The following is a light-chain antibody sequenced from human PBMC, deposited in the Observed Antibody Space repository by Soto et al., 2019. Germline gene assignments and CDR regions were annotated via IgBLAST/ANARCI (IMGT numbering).Light chain of an antibody. Sequence: EIVMTQSPATLSVSPGERATLSCRASQSVSSNLAWYQQKPGQAPRLLIYGASTRATGIPARFSGSGSGTEFTLPISSLQSEDFAVYCCQQYNNWPPWTFGQGNKVEI. CDR1: QSVSSN. V-gene: IGKV3-15*01. CDR2: GAS. J-gene: IGKJ1*01. CDR3: QQYNNWPPWT.